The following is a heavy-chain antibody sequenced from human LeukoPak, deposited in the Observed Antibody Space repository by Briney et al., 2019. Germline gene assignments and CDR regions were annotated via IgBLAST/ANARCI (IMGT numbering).Heavy chain of an antibody. D-gene: IGHD3-22*01. J-gene: IGHJ4*02. CDR2: IKEDGSER. CDR3: ASHRDYYDSSGLCAFDY. Sequence: GGSLRLSCAVSGVTFRSYWMSWVRQAPGKGVEWVANIKEDGSERYYVDSVKGRFTISRDNAKNSLYLQMNSLRAEDTAVYYCASHRDYYDSSGLCAFDYWGQGTLVTVSS. V-gene: IGHV3-7*01. CDR1: GVTFRSYW.